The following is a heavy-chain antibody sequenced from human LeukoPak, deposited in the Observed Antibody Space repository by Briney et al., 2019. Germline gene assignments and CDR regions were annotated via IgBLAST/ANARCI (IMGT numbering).Heavy chain of an antibody. J-gene: IGHJ4*02. V-gene: IGHV3-69-1*01. CDR1: GFTFSDYS. D-gene: IGHD1-26*01. Sequence: KTGGSLRLSCAASGFTFSDYSMNWVRQAPGKGLEWVSSIKSNSYIFYADSLKGRFTISRDNAKNSLYLQMNSLRAEDTAVYYCARDRWELLGVFDYWGQGTLVTVSS. CDR2: IKSNSYI. CDR3: ARDRWELLGVFDY.